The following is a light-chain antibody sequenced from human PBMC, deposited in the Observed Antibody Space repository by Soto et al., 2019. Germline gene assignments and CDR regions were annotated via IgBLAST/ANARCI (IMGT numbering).Light chain of an antibody. V-gene: IGKV3-20*01. CDR1: QTVSNNY. CDR2: GAS. Sequence: EILLTQPPGTLSWSPGHRATLSCRASQTVSNNYLAWCQKKPGQPPRVTVSGASRRATGTPERFSGGGSATDFPLTISRLEDEDFAVYFCQQYAGPPTTFGQGTRLEI. CDR3: QQYAGPPTT. J-gene: IGKJ5*01.